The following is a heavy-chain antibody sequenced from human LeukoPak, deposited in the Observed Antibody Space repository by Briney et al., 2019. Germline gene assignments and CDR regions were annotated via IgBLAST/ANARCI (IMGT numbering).Heavy chain of an antibody. J-gene: IGHJ4*02. V-gene: IGHV3-7*01. Sequence: GGSLRLSCAASGFTFSTYWMSWVRQAPGKGLEWVANIKQDGSEKYYVDSVKGRFTVSRDNAKNSLYLQMNSLRAEDTAVYYCARDQDVQLWVMLFDYWGQGTLVTVSS. CDR1: GFTFSTYW. CDR2: IKQDGSEK. CDR3: ARDQDVQLWVMLFDY. D-gene: IGHD5-18*01.